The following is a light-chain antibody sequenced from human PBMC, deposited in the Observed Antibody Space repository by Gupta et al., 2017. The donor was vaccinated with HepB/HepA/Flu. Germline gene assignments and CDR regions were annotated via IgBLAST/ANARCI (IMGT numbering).Light chain of an antibody. J-gene: IGKJ4*01. CDR1: HRVSTY. Sequence: DIQMTQSPSSLSASVGDRVTITCRASHRVSTYLNWYQQKPGKVPKLLIFGSSTLQAGVPSRFSGSGSGTDFTLTISRLQPEDFATYYCQQSYSSLLTFGGGTKVEV. CDR3: QQSYSSLLT. CDR2: GSS. V-gene: IGKV1-39*01.